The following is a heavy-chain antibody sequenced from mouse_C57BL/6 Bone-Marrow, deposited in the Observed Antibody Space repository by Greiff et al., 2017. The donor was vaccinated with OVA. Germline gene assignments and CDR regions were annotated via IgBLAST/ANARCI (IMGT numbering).Heavy chain of an antibody. Sequence: VMLVESGPGLVQPSQSLSITCTVSGFSLTSYGVHWVRQSPGKGLEWLGVIWSGGSTDYNAAFISRLSISKDNSKSQVFFKMNSLQADDTAIYYCARSYYGSSLWYFDVWGTGTTVTVSS. CDR1: GFSLTSYG. CDR3: ARSYYGSSLWYFDV. D-gene: IGHD1-1*01. J-gene: IGHJ1*03. CDR2: IWSGGST. V-gene: IGHV2-2*01.